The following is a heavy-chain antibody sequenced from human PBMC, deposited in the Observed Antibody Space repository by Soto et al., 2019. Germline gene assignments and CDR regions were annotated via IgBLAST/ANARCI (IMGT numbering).Heavy chain of an antibody. J-gene: IGHJ4*02. Sequence: EVQLLESGGGGVQPGGSLRLSCAASGFIFSDYAMTWVRQTSGKGLEWVSAITSSGSSTYFADSLKGRITISRDNSKNTLSLQMDSLRVEDTAIYYCAKGVEGYVVSSFDSWGQGALVTVSS. CDR1: GFIFSDYA. V-gene: IGHV3-23*01. CDR3: AKGVEGYVVSSFDS. CDR2: ITSSGSST. D-gene: IGHD5-12*01.